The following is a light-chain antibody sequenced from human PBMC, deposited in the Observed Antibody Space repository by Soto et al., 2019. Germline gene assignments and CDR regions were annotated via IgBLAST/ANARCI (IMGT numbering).Light chain of an antibody. V-gene: IGKV1-39*01. Sequence: DIQMTKSPSSLSASVGDRVTITCRASQSISSYLNWYQQKPGKAPKLLIYAASSLQSGVPSRFSGSGSGTDFTLTISRLEPEDFAVYYCQQYGSSPRRSGQGTKVDIK. CDR1: QSISSY. J-gene: IGKJ1*01. CDR3: QQYGSSPRR. CDR2: AAS.